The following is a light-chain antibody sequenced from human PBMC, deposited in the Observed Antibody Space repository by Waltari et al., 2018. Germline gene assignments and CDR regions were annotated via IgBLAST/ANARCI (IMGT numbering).Light chain of an antibody. J-gene: IGLJ3*02. Sequence: QSVLTQPPSASGTPGQRVTISCSGSTSNIGGNFVNWYRRFPGTAPKPLIFGNNQRPSGVPDRFSGSKSGTSASLAISGLQSEDEAHYYCAAWDDGLNGWVFGGGTKLTVL. CDR3: AAWDDGLNGWV. CDR1: TSNIGGNF. CDR2: GNN. V-gene: IGLV1-44*01.